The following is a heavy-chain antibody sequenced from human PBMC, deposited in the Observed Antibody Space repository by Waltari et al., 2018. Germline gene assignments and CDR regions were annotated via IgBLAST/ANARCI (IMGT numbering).Heavy chain of an antibody. CDR3: ARSSWHQDNFYY. V-gene: IGHV4-39*07. CDR1: GGSISSSSYY. CDR2: IYYSGST. D-gene: IGHD6-13*01. Sequence: QLQLQESGPGLVKPSETLSLTCTVSGGSISSSSYYWGWIRQPPGKGLEWIGGIYYSGSTYYNPSLKSRVTISVDTSKNQFSLKLSSVTAADTAVYYCARSSWHQDNFYYWGQGTLVTVSS. J-gene: IGHJ4*02.